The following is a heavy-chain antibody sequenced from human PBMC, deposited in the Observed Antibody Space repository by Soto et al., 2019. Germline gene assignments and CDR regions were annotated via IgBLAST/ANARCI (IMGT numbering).Heavy chain of an antibody. J-gene: IGHJ5*02. Sequence: PSETLSLTCAVYGGSFSGYYWSWIRQPPGKGLEWIGEINHSGSTNYNPSLKSRVTISVDTSKNQFSLKLSSVTAADTAVYYCARLGLSVLRFLEWLPFDPWGQGTLVTVSS. CDR1: GGSFSGYY. CDR3: ARLGLSVLRFLEWLPFDP. CDR2: INHSGST. V-gene: IGHV4-34*01. D-gene: IGHD3-3*01.